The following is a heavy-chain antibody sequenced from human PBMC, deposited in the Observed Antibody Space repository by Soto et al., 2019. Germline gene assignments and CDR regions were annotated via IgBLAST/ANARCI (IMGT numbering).Heavy chain of an antibody. J-gene: IGHJ4*02. CDR1: GFTFSHAW. D-gene: IGHD2-15*01. V-gene: IGHV3-15*01. Sequence: EVQLVESGGGLVKPGGSLRLSCAASGFTFSHAWMSWVRQAPGKGLEWVGRIKSKTDGGTTDYAAPVKGRFTISSDGLKDWVYLQMNSLKTENTDVYYCTTEVSGYCSGGSCYVLDYWGQGTLVTLSS. CDR3: TTEVSGYCSGGSCYVLDY. CDR2: IKSKTDGGTT.